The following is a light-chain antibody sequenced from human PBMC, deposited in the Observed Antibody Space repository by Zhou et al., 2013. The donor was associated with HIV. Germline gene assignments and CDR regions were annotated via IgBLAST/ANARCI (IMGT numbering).Light chain of an antibody. V-gene: IGKV1-8*01. Sequence: AIRMTQSPSSFSASTGDRVTITCRASQGISSYLAWYQQKPGKAPKLLIYAASTLQSGVPSRFSGSGSGTRFILTINGLQREDFATYYCQQGHSTPRTFGQGTKLEIK. J-gene: IGKJ2*02. CDR2: AAS. CDR3: QQGHSTPRT. CDR1: QGISSY.